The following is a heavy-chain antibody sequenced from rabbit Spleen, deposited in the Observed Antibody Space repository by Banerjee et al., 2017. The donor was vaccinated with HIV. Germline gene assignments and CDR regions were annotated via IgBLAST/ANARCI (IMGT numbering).Heavy chain of an antibody. CDR1: GVSFSFSSY. D-gene: IGHD1-1*01. V-gene: IGHV1S40*01. CDR2: IDTGSSGFT. CDR3: ARDTSSSFSSYGMDL. J-gene: IGHJ3*01. Sequence: EESGGGLVKPGASLTLTCTASGVSFSFSSYMCWVRQAPGKGLEWIVCIDTGSSGFTYFANWAKGRFTISKTSSTTVTLQMTSLTAADTATYFCARDTSSSFSSYGMDLWGQGTLVTVS.